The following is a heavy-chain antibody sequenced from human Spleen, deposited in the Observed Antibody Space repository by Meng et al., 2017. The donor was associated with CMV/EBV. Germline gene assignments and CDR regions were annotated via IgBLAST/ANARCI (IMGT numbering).Heavy chain of an antibody. V-gene: IGHV1-69*10. CDR1: GGTFSGYA. Sequence: CKASGGTFSGYAIGWVRQAPEQGLEWMGGIIPILGIANYAQKFQGRVTITADKSTSTAYMELSSLSSEDTAVYYCARDLAGTYYFDYWGQGTLVTVSS. J-gene: IGHJ4*02. D-gene: IGHD6-19*01. CDR3: ARDLAGTYYFDY. CDR2: IIPILGIA.